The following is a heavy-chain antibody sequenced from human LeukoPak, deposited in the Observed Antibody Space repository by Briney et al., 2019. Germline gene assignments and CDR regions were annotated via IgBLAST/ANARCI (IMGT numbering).Heavy chain of an antibody. CDR1: GFTVSSNY. V-gene: IGHV3-66*01. CDR3: ARESGIAAAGADY. CDR2: IYSGGST. J-gene: IGHJ4*02. Sequence: PGGSLRLSCAASGFTVSSNYMSWVRQAPGKGLEWVSVIYSGGSTYYADSVKGRFTISRDSSKNTLYLQMNSLRAEDTAVYYCARESGIAAAGADYWGQGTLVIVS. D-gene: IGHD6-13*01.